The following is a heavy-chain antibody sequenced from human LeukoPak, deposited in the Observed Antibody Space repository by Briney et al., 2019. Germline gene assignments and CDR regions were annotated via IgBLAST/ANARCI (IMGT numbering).Heavy chain of an antibody. Sequence: SETLSLTCTVSGGSISSYYWSWIRQPPGQGLEWIGRIYTSGSTNYNPSLKSRVTMSVDTSKNHFSLNVSSVTAADTAVYYCARHSSGWYPTTFDYWGQGTLVTVSS. D-gene: IGHD6-19*01. CDR2: IYTSGST. CDR3: ARHSSGWYPTTFDY. J-gene: IGHJ4*02. V-gene: IGHV4-4*07. CDR1: GGSISSYY.